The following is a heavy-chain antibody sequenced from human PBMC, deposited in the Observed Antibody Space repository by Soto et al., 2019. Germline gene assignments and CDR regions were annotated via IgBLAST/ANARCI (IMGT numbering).Heavy chain of an antibody. J-gene: IGHJ5*02. D-gene: IGHD1-20*01. CDR1: GGTFSIYT. Sequence: QVQLVQSGAEVKKPGSSVKVSCKASGGTFSIYTISWVRQAPGQGLEWMGGSANSAQKFQGRLTVTADESTSTVYLELSSLTSEDTAVYYCAREGAPGIAWFDPWGQGTLVSVSS. CDR3: AREGAPGIAWFDP. CDR2: GSA. V-gene: IGHV1-69*01.